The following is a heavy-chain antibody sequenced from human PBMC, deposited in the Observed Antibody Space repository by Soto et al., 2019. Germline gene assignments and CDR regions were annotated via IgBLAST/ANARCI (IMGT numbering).Heavy chain of an antibody. CDR3: ASLQLVVPAATEIVDY. CDR1: GGSISSSSYY. D-gene: IGHD2-2*01. CDR2: LYYSGST. J-gene: IGHJ4*02. V-gene: IGHV4-39*01. Sequence: QLQLQESGPGLVKPSETLSLTCTVSGGSISSSSYYWGWIRQPPGKGLEWIGSLYYSGSTYYNPSLKSRVTISVDTSKNQCSLKLSSVTAADTAVYYCASLQLVVPAATEIVDYWGQGTLVTVSS.